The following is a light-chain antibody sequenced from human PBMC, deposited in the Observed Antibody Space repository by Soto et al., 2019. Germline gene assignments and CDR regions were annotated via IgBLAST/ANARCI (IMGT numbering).Light chain of an antibody. V-gene: IGLV1-51*01. CDR3: GTWDSSLSGGV. Sequence: QSVLTQPPSVSAAPGQKVTISCSGSSSNIGNNYVSWYQQFPGTAPKLLIYDNNERPSGIPDRFSGSKSGTSATLGITGLQTGDEADYYCGTWDSSLSGGVFGGGTKLTVL. CDR1: SSNIGNNY. J-gene: IGLJ3*02. CDR2: DNN.